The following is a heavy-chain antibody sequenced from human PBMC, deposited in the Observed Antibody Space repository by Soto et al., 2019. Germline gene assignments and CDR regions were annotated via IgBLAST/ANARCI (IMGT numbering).Heavy chain of an antibody. Sequence: EVQLVETGGGLIQPGGSLRLSCAASGFTVSSNYMSWVRQAPGRGLEWVSVIYSGGSTYYADSVKGRFTISRDNSKNTLYLQMNSLRAEDTAVYYCARAYDILTGGLGYWGQGPLVTVSS. CDR3: ARAYDILTGGLGY. CDR1: GFTVSSNY. CDR2: IYSGGST. V-gene: IGHV3-53*02. J-gene: IGHJ4*02. D-gene: IGHD3-9*01.